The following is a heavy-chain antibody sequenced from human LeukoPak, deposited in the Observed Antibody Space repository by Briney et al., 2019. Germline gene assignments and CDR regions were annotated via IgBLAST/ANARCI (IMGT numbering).Heavy chain of an antibody. CDR3: ARVPRITIFGVVILLDY. J-gene: IGHJ4*02. CDR1: GFTFSSYW. D-gene: IGHD3-3*01. V-gene: IGHV3-7*01. Sequence: GGSLRLSCAASGFTFSSYWMSWVRQAPGKGLEWVANIKQDGSEKYYVDSVKGRFTISRDNAKNSLYLQMNSLRAEDTAVYYCARVPRITIFGVVILLDYWGQGTLVTVSS. CDR2: IKQDGSEK.